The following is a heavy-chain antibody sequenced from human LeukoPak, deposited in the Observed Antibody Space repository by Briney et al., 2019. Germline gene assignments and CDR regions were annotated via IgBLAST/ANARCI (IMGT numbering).Heavy chain of an antibody. CDR1: GYTLTELS. V-gene: IGHV1-24*01. J-gene: IGHJ4*02. CDR2: FDPEDGET. D-gene: IGHD3-9*01. Sequence: ASVKVSCKVSGYTLTELSMHWVRQAPGKGLEWMGGFDPEDGETIYAQKFQGRATMTEDTSTDTAYMELSSLRSEDTAVYYCATSDILPYYFDYWGQGTLVTVSS. CDR3: ATSDILPYYFDY.